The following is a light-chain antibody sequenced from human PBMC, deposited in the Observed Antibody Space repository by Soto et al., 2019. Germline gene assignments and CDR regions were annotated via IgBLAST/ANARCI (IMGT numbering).Light chain of an antibody. CDR1: QSVTSS. CDR3: QQYNNWPQT. Sequence: EIMMTQSPATLSVSPGERAALSCRASQSVTSSLACYQQKPGQAPRLLIYGASTRAAGIPGRFSGSGSETEFTLTISSLQSEDFAVYYCQQYNNWPQTFGQGTKVQIK. CDR2: GAS. V-gene: IGKV3-15*01. J-gene: IGKJ1*01.